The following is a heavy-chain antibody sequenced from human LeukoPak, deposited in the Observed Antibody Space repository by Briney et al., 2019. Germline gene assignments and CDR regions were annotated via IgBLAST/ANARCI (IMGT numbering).Heavy chain of an antibody. V-gene: IGHV3-64*01. Sequence: GGSLRLSCAASGFTFSSYAMHWVRQAPGKGLEYVSAISSNGGSTYYANSVKGRFTISRDNSKNTLYLQMGSLRAEDMAVYYCARAPLDGNWFDPWGQGTLVTVSS. D-gene: IGHD3-9*01. CDR1: GFTFSSYA. J-gene: IGHJ5*02. CDR3: ARAPLDGNWFDP. CDR2: ISSNGGST.